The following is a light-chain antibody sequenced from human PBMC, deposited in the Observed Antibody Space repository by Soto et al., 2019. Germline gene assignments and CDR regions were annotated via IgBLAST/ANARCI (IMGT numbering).Light chain of an antibody. CDR2: WAS. V-gene: IGKV4-1*01. J-gene: IGKJ4*01. CDR1: QSVLYSSNKKNY. Sequence: DIVMTQSPDSLAVSQGERVTINCKSSQSVLYSSNKKNYLAWYQQKPRQPPKLLIYWASVRESGVPDRFSGSGSGTDFTLTISGLQAEDVAVYYCQHYCDSPAFGGGTKVEIK. CDR3: QHYCDSPA.